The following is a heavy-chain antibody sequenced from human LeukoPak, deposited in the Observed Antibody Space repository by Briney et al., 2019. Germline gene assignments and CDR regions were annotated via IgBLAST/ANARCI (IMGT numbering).Heavy chain of an antibody. J-gene: IGHJ4*02. D-gene: IGHD6-19*01. CDR2: TYYRSKWYN. Sequence: QTLSLTCAISGYSVSSNSAAWHWMRQSPSRGFEWLGRTYYRSKWYNHYAVSVKSRITINPDTSKNQFSLQLNSVTPEDTAVYYCARDSSGWYLVGYFDYWGQGTLVSVSS. CDR1: GYSVSSNSAA. CDR3: ARDSSGWYLVGYFDY. V-gene: IGHV6-1*01.